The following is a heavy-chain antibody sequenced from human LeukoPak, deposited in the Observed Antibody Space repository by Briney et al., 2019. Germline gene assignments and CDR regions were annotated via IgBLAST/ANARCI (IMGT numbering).Heavy chain of an antibody. D-gene: IGHD7-27*01. CDR2: IDPSDSYT. CDR3: AKHFNWGVDY. Sequence: GESLGISCKGSGYSFTDYWISWVRQMPGKGLEWMGRIDPSDSYTNYSPSFQGHVAISTDKSISTAYLQWSSLKASDTAMYYCAKHFNWGVDYWGQGTLVSVSS. J-gene: IGHJ4*02. CDR1: GYSFTDYW. V-gene: IGHV5-10-1*01.